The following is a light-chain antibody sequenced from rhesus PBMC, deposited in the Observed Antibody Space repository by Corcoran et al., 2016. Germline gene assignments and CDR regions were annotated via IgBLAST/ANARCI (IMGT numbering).Light chain of an antibody. Sequence: DIQMTQSPSSLSASVGDRVTITCRASENVNNYLNWYQQKPGKAPELLIYKASTLQSGVPSRFRGSGSGTDYTFTISSLQPEDVATYYCQHGYGTPYSFGQGTKVEIK. CDR3: QHGYGTPYS. J-gene: IGKJ2*01. CDR1: ENVNNY. CDR2: KAS. V-gene: IGKV1-74*01.